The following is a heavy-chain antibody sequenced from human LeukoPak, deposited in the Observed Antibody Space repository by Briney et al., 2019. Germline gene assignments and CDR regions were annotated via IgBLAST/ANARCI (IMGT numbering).Heavy chain of an antibody. D-gene: IGHD3-22*01. V-gene: IGHV1-46*01. CDR2: INPSGGST. Sequence: ASVKVSCKASGYTFTSYYMHWVRQAPGQGLEWMGIINPSGGSTSYAQKFQGRVTMTRNTSISTAYMELSSLRSEDTAVYYCAGPVRYYDSSGFFLWGQGTLVTVSS. J-gene: IGHJ4*02. CDR1: GYTFTSYY. CDR3: AGPVRYYDSSGFFL.